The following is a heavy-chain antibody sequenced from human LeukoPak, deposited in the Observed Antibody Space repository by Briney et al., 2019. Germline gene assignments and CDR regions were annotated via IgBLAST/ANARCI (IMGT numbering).Heavy chain of an antibody. CDR2: MNPNSGNT. V-gene: IGHV1-8*02. Sequence: ASVKVSCKASGYTFTSYDINWVRQATGQGLEWMGWMNPNSGNTGYAQKFQGRVTMTRNTSISTAYMELSSLRSEDTAVYYCARVSGSYYQGWFDPWGHGTLVTVSS. CDR3: ARVSGSYYQGWFDP. J-gene: IGHJ5*02. D-gene: IGHD1-26*01. CDR1: GYTFTSYD.